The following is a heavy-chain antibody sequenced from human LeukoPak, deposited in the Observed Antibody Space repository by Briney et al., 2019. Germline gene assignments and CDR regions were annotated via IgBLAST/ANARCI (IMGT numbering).Heavy chain of an antibody. J-gene: IGHJ5*02. CDR2: IHYSGST. CDR1: GGSISSSIYY. V-gene: IGHV4-39*01. D-gene: IGHD3-22*01. CDR3: AGRKLDNYDTSAKCWLDP. Sequence: SETLSLTCTVSGGSISSSIYYWVWIRQPPGKGLEWIGSIHYSGSTYYNPSLKSRVTISVDTSKNQFSLRLTSVTAADTGVYYCAGRKLDNYDTSAKCWLDPWGQGTQVTVSS.